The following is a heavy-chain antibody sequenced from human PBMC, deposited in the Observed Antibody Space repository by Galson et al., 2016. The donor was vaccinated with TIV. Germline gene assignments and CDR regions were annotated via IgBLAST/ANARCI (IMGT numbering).Heavy chain of an antibody. CDR2: IRSNFDGGSI. CDR1: GLIFSNAW. D-gene: IGHD4-23*01. CDR3: SREAYGGLLGCDASDI. J-gene: IGHJ3*02. V-gene: IGHV3-15*01. Sequence: SLRLSCAASGLIFSNAWMTWVRQEPGKGLEWVGRIRSNFDGGSIDYAASVKGRFIISRDDSAQTLYLQMTSLKNEDTGIYYCSREAYGGLLGCDASDIWGQGTLVTLSS.